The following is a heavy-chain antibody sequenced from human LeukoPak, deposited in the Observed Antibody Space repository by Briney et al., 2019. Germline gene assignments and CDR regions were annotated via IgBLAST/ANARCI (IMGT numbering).Heavy chain of an antibody. D-gene: IGHD2-2*01. Sequence: GRSLRLSCAASGFTFSSYAMHWVRQAPGKGLEWVAVISYDGSNKYYADSVKGRFTISRDNSKNTLYLQMNSLRAEDTAVYYCARDDGYCSSTSCYNWFDPWGQGTLVIVSS. V-gene: IGHV3-30*04. J-gene: IGHJ5*02. CDR3: ARDDGYCSSTSCYNWFDP. CDR2: ISYDGSNK. CDR1: GFTFSSYA.